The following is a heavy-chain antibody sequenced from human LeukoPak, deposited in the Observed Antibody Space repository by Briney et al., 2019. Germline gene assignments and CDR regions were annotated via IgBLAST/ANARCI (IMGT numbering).Heavy chain of an antibody. CDR2: INPQTDGT. J-gene: IGHJ3*01. CDR3: ARDFNGRACDV. CDR1: GYTFTGYY. V-gene: IGHV1-2*06. Sequence: ASVKVSCKASGYTFTGYYIHWVRQAPGQGLEWLGRINPQTDGTNYAQKFQGRVTMTRDTSINTAYMELRRLRFDDTAVYYCARDFNGRACDVWGQGTMVTVSS. D-gene: IGHD2-8*01.